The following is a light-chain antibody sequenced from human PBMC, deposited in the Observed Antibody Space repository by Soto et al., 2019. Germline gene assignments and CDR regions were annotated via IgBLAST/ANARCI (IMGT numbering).Light chain of an antibody. Sequence: QSALTQPASVSGSPGQSITISCTGTSSDIGSYNLVSWYQHHAGKAPKLMIYEGSKRPSGVSYRCSGSKSGNTASLTISGLQVEDEADYYCCSYAGSSTPYVFGTGTKLTVL. CDR3: CSYAGSSTPYV. J-gene: IGLJ1*01. CDR1: SSDIGSYNL. CDR2: EGS. V-gene: IGLV2-23*01.